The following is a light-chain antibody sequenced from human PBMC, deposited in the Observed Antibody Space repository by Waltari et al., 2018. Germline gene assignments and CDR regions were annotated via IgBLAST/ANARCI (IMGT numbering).Light chain of an antibody. Sequence: DIQMTQSTSTLSASVGDRVTITCRASRTINNWLAWFQQKPGRAPQLLIYQASSLESGVPSRFSGTGSGTEFTLTISSLQPEDFATYYCQRYNSFPYTFGQGTRLEIK. J-gene: IGKJ2*01. CDR3: QRYNSFPYT. CDR1: RTINNW. V-gene: IGKV1-5*03. CDR2: QAS.